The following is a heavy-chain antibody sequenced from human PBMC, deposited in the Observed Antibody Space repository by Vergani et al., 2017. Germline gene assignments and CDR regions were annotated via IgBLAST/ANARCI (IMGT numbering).Heavy chain of an antibody. CDR3: ARGHYGDYPEPFWYFDL. CDR1: GGSFSGYY. V-gene: IGHV4-34*01. D-gene: IGHD4-17*01. CDR2: INHSGST. Sequence: QLQLQESGPGLVKPSETLSLTCAVYGGSFSGYYWSWIRQPPGKGLEWIGEINHSGSTNYNPSLKSRVTISVDTSKNQFSLKLSSVTAADTAVYYCARGHYGDYPEPFWYFDLWGRGTLVTVSS. J-gene: IGHJ2*01.